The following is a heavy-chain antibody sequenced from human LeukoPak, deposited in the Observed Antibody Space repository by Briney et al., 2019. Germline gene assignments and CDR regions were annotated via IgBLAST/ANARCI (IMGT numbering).Heavy chain of an antibody. CDR1: GYTFTSYG. CDR3: ARVLVPLLYCSSTSCSTYYFDY. Sequence: GESLKVSCKASGYTFTSYGISWVRQAPGQGLEWMGWISAYNGNTNYAQKLQGRVTMTTDTSTSTAYMELRSLRSDDTAVYYCARVLVPLLYCSSTSCSTYYFDYWGQGTLVTVSS. CDR2: ISAYNGNT. J-gene: IGHJ4*02. V-gene: IGHV1-18*01. D-gene: IGHD2-2*02.